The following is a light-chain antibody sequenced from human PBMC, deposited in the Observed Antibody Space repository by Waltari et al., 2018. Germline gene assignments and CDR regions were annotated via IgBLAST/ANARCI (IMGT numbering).Light chain of an antibody. CDR2: DVT. CDR3: SSWTDSDALKLL. J-gene: IGLJ2*01. Sequence: QSALTQPASVSGSPGQSITISCTGTSIDSNYVSWYQQPPGKAPQVLIYDVTDRPSGFSNRFAGSKSGNTASLTISGLQAEDEADYYCSSWTDSDALKLLFGGGTKLTVL. CDR1: SIDSNY. V-gene: IGLV2-14*03.